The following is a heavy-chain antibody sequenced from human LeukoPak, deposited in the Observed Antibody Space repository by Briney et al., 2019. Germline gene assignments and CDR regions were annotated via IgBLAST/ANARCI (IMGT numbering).Heavy chain of an antibody. CDR2: VRNKAYSYAT. CDR1: GLTFSGYG. J-gene: IGHJ6*02. CDR3: GRSRPGFLKGAGDGYYYGMDV. D-gene: IGHD2-21*02. Sequence: GGSLRLSCAPSGLTFSGYGMHWLRQASAKGLDGIGRVRNKAYSYATAYAASAKGRFTTSREDSKSTAYLQMDSLKTEDTAVYYCGRSRPGFLKGAGDGYYYGMDVWGQGTTVTVSS. V-gene: IGHV3-73*01.